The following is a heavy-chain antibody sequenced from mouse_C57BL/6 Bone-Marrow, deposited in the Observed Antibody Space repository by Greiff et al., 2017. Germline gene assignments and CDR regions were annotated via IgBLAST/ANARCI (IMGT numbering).Heavy chain of an antibody. CDR1: GFTFTDYY. D-gene: IGHD1-1*01. V-gene: IGHV7-3*01. CDR3: ASQDYYGSSYGYFDV. Sequence: EVQVVESGGGLVQPGGSLSLSCAASGFTFTDYYMSWVRQPPGKALEWLGFIRNKANGYTTEYSASVKGRFTISRDNSQSILYLQMKALRAEDSATYDCASQDYYGSSYGYFDVWGTGTTVTVSS. CDR2: IRNKANGYTT. J-gene: IGHJ1*03.